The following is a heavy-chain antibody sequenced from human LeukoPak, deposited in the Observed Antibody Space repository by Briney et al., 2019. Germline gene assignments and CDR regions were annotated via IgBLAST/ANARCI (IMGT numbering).Heavy chain of an antibody. CDR2: VRSDGSDK. CDR1: GFTFTYYG. Sequence: GGSLRLSCGASGFTFTYYGMHWVRQAPGKGLEWVTFVRSDGSDKYYADSVKGRFTISRDNAKNSLYLQMNSLRAEDTAVYYCAKDYGDYVGYFDYWGQGTLVTVSS. D-gene: IGHD4-17*01. J-gene: IGHJ4*02. CDR3: AKDYGDYVGYFDY. V-gene: IGHV3-30*02.